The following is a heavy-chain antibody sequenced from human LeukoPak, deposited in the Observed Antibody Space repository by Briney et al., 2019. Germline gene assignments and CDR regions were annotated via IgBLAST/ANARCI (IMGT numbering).Heavy chain of an antibody. Sequence: PGGSLRLSCAASGFTFNSYGMTWVRQAPGKGLEWVSYISSSGSTIYYADSVKGRFTISRDNAKNSLYLQMNSLRAEDTAVYYCARGIAAAGPDYWGQGTLVTVSS. CDR3: ARGIAAAGPDY. CDR1: GFTFNSYG. V-gene: IGHV3-48*04. CDR2: ISSSGSTI. J-gene: IGHJ4*02. D-gene: IGHD6-13*01.